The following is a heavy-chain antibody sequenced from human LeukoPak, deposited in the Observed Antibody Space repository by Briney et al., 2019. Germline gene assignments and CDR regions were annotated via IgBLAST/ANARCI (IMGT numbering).Heavy chain of an antibody. CDR2: LYYGGST. V-gene: IGHV4-59*08. CDR1: GGSLSSYY. Sequence: SETLSLTCTVSGGSLSSYYWSWMRQSPGKGLEWVGSLYYGGSTNYSPSLKSRVTISVDTSKNRFSLTLTSVTAADTAVYYCARFATNNWYFDYWGQGTLVTVSS. CDR3: ARFATNNWYFDY. D-gene: IGHD1-1*01. J-gene: IGHJ4*02.